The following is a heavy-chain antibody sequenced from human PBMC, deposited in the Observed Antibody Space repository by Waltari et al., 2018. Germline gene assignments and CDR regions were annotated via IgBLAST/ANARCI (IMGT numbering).Heavy chain of an antibody. V-gene: IGHV1-24*01. CDR2: FDPEDGET. J-gene: IGHJ4*02. Sequence: QVQLVQSGAEVKKPGASVKVSCKVSGYTLTELSMHWVRQAPGKGLEWMGGFDPEDGETIYEQKFQGRVTMTEETSTDTAYMELSSLRSEDTAVYYCATLTVGPRWGQGTLVTVSS. CDR1: GYTLTELS. D-gene: IGHD3-3*01. CDR3: ATLTVGPR.